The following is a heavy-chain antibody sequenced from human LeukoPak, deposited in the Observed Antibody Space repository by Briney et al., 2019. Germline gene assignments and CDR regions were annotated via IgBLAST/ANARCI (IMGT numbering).Heavy chain of an antibody. V-gene: IGHV1-18*01. CDR1: GYTFTSYG. CDR3: ARDQDYYYYGMDV. CDR2: ISAYNGNT. D-gene: IGHD2-15*01. Sequence: SVKVSCKASGYTFTSYGISWVRQAPGQGLEWMGWISAYNGNTNYAQKLQGRVTMTTDTSTSTAYMELRSLRSEDTAVYYCARDQDYYYYGMDVWGQGTTVTVSS. J-gene: IGHJ6*02.